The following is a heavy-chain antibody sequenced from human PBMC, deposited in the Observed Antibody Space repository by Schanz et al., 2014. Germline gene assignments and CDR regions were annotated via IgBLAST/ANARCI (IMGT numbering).Heavy chain of an antibody. Sequence: EVQLLESGGGLVQPGGSLRLSCAASGFGFSSYSMNWVRQAPGKGLEWLSVISASGGDTYYADSVRGRFTISRDNSKNTLYLQMNSLRPEDTAVYYCAKYRGYYRVSGSYRELEYWGQGTLVTVSS. D-gene: IGHD3-10*01. CDR3: AKYRGYYRVSGSYRELEY. CDR2: ISASGGDT. V-gene: IGHV3-23*01. J-gene: IGHJ4*02. CDR1: GFGFSSYS.